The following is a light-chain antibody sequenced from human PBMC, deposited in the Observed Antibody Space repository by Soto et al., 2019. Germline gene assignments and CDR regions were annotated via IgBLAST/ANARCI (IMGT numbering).Light chain of an antibody. CDR3: CSYAGSSSLYV. J-gene: IGLJ1*01. Sequence: QSVLTQPASVSGPPGQSITISCTGTSSDVGSYNLVSWYQQHPGKAPKLMIYEVSKRPSGVSNRFSGSKSGNTASLTISGLQAEDGADYYCCSYAGSSSLYVFGTGTKVTVL. CDR1: SSDVGSYNL. CDR2: EVS. V-gene: IGLV2-23*02.